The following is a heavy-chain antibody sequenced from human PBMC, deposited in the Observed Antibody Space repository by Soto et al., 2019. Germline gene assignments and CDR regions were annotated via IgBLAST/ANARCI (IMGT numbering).Heavy chain of an antibody. CDR1: GGSISSYY. CDR3: AREGYDILTGWLLDY. Sequence: LSLTCTVSGGSISSYYWSWIRQPPGKGLEWIGYIYYSGSTNYNPSLKSRVTISVDTSKNQFSLKLSSVTAADTAVYYCAREGYDILTGWLLDYWGQGTLVTAPQ. D-gene: IGHD3-9*01. CDR2: IYYSGST. J-gene: IGHJ4*02. V-gene: IGHV4-59*01.